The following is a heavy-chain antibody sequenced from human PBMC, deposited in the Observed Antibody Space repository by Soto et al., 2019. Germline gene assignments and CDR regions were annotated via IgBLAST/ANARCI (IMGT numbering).Heavy chain of an antibody. J-gene: IGHJ6*02. V-gene: IGHV4-31*03. CDR3: ARGGYYGSGSYYNNYYYGMDV. CDR1: GGSISSGGYY. D-gene: IGHD3-10*01. Sequence: SETLSLTCTVSGGSISSGGYYWSWIRQHPGKGLEWIGYIYYSGSTYYNPSLKSRVTISVDTSKNQFSLKLSSVTAADTAVYYCARGGYYGSGSYYNNYYYGMDVWGQGTTVTVSS. CDR2: IYYSGST.